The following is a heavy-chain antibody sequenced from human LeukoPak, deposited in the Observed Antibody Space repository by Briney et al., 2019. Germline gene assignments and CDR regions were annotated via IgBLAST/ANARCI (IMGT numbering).Heavy chain of an antibody. D-gene: IGHD5-18*01. CDR1: GGSISSGSYY. J-gene: IGHJ4*02. CDR2: IYTSGST. V-gene: IGHV4-61*02. CDR3: ARNVDTAMVLGFDY. Sequence: SQTLSLTCTVSGGSISSGSYYWSWIRQPAGKGLEWIGRIYTSGSTNYNPSLKSRVTMSVDTSKNQFSLKLSSVTAADTAVYYCARNVDTAMVLGFDYWGQGTLVTVSS.